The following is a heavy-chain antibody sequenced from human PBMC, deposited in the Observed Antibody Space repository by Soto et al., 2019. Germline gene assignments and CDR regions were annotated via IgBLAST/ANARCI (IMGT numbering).Heavy chain of an antibody. CDR2: IYHSGST. V-gene: IGHV4-38-2*01. CDR1: GYSISSGYY. Sequence: PSETLSLTCAVSGYSISSGYYWGWIRQPPGKGLEWIGSIYHSGSTNYNPSLKSRVTISVDTSKNQFSLKLSSVTAADTAVYYCARARYYYGSGRPGRYYYYYGMDVWGQGTTVTVSS. J-gene: IGHJ6*02. D-gene: IGHD3-10*01. CDR3: ARARYYYGSGRPGRYYYYYGMDV.